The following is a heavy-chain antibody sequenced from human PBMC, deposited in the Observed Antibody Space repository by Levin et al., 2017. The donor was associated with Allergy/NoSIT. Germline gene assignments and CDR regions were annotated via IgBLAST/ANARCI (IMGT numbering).Heavy chain of an antibody. D-gene: IGHD4-23*01. CDR3: ARDRWLQADDLGMDV. V-gene: IGHV4/OR15-8*01. Sequence: PSETLSLTCVVSGGSISSSNWWSWVRQSPGKGLEWIGEVYHTGATNYNPSLSSRLTISKDKSKNQFSLRLTSVTAADTAVYYCARDRWLQADDLGMDVWGQGTTVSVSS. J-gene: IGHJ6*02. CDR1: GGSISSSNW. CDR2: VYHTGAT.